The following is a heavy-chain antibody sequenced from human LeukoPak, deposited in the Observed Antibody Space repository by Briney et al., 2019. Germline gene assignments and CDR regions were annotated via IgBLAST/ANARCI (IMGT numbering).Heavy chain of an antibody. Sequence: SETLSLTCAVSGGSISSSSSICWTWVRQPPGKGLEWIGEIYDSGATNYNPSLKSRVTMLLDKSKNQFSLKLNSVTAADTAVYYCARNGGNSDYDYWGQGTLVTVSS. J-gene: IGHJ4*02. D-gene: IGHD4-23*01. CDR1: GGSISSSSSIC. V-gene: IGHV4-4*02. CDR3: ARNGGNSDYDY. CDR2: IYDSGAT.